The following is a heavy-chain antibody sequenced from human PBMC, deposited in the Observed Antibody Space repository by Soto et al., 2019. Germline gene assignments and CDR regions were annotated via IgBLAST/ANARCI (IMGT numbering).Heavy chain of an antibody. CDR2: IIPIFGTA. V-gene: IGHV1-69*01. J-gene: IGHJ4*02. CDR3: ARDLYSSGYWGYFDY. D-gene: IGHD3-22*01. Sequence: QVQLVQSGAEVKKPGSSVKVSRKASGGTFSSYAISWVRQAPGQGLEWMGGIIPIFGTANYAQKFQGRVTITADESTSTAYMELSSLRSEDTAVYYCARDLYSSGYWGYFDYWGQGTLVTVSS. CDR1: GGTFSSYA.